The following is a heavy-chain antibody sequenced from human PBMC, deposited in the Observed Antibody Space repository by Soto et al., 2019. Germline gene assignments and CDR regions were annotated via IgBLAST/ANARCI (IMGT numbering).Heavy chain of an antibody. V-gene: IGHV4-34*01. CDR1: GGSFSCYY. J-gene: IGHJ6*02. D-gene: IGHD6-13*01. CDR2: INHSGST. Sequence: SETLSLTCAVYGGSFSCYYWSWIRQPPGKGLEWIGEINHSGSTNYNPSLKSRVTISVDTSKNQFSLKLSSVTAADTAVYYCARLLRQQLVQYYYYYGMDVWGQGTTVTVSS. CDR3: ARLLRQQLVQYYYYYGMDV.